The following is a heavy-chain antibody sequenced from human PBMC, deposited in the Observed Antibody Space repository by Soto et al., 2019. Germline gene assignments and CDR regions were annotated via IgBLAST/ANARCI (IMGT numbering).Heavy chain of an antibody. V-gene: IGHV4-30-4*01. D-gene: IGHD2-15*01. CDR3: ARGRYCLSGGCFPNWFDP. J-gene: IGHJ5*02. Sequence: SETLSLTCTVSGASVTSPEHYWTWNRQSPGKGLEWLGYIYYGGSTVYNPSLKGRITVSLDTSKNQFSLNLTSVTAADTAVYFCARGRYCLSGGCFPNWFDPWGQGTLVTVAS. CDR1: GASVTSPEHY. CDR2: IYYGGST.